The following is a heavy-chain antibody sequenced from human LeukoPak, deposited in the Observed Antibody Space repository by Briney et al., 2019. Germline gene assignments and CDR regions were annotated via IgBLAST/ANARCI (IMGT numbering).Heavy chain of an antibody. D-gene: IGHD6-19*01. CDR1: GYTFTGYY. CDR3: ARVPGYSSGWYVDY. J-gene: IGHJ4*02. V-gene: IGHV1-2*02. CDR2: INPNSGGT. Sequence: ASVTVSCKASGYTFTGYYMHWVRQAPGQGLEWMGWINPNSGGTNYAQKFQGRVTMTRDTSISTAYMELSRLRSDDTAVYYCARVPGYSSGWYVDYWGQGTLVTVSS.